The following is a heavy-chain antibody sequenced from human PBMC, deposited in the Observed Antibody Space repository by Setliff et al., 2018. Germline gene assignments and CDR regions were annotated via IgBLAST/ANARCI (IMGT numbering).Heavy chain of an antibody. V-gene: IGHV3-48*01. D-gene: IGHD2-2*01. Sequence: PGGSLRLSCAASGFTFSSYSMNWVRQAPGKGLEWVSYISSSSSTIYYADSVKGRFTISRDEAKNSLYLQMNSLQTEDTAVYYCARRGVGMGMDVWGKGTTVTVSS. CDR1: GFTFSSYS. J-gene: IGHJ6*03. CDR3: ARRGVGMGMDV. CDR2: ISSSSSTI.